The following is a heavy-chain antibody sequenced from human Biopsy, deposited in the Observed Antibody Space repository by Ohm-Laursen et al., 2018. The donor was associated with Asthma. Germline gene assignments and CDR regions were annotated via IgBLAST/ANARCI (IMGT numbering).Heavy chain of an antibody. CDR1: GYTFIGCP. CDR2: INPNSGGT. CDR3: ARGQKSAGDRWFDP. V-gene: IGHV1-2*06. J-gene: IGHJ5*02. Sequence: ASVKVSCKASGYTFIGCPIHWMRQAPGQGLEWMGRINPNSGGTNYAQKFQGRVTMTRDTSISTVYMEVSRLRSDDTAVYYCARGQKSAGDRWFDPWGQGTLVTVSS. D-gene: IGHD6-13*01.